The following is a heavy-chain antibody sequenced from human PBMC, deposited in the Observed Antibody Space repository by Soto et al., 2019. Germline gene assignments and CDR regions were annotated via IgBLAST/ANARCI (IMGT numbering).Heavy chain of an antibody. Sequence: GGSLRLSCAASGFTFSSYGMHWVRQAPGKGLEWVAVISYDGSDKYYADSVKGRFTISRDNSKNTLYLQMNSLRAEDTAVYYCAKDKTTYYNILTGYSDYWGQGTLVTVSS. CDR1: GFTFSSYG. CDR3: AKDKTTYYNILTGYSDY. V-gene: IGHV3-30*18. D-gene: IGHD3-9*01. J-gene: IGHJ4*02. CDR2: ISYDGSDK.